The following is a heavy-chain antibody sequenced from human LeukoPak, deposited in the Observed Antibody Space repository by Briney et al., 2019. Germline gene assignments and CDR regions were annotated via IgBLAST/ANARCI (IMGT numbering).Heavy chain of an antibody. J-gene: IGHJ4*02. D-gene: IGHD1-14*01. CDR2: IYSGGST. Sequence: GGSLRLSCAASGFTVSSNYMSWVRQAPGKGLEWVSVIYSGGSTYYADSVKGRFTISRDNAKNSLYLQMNRLRADDTAVYYCARSPGWRTYSDYWGRGTLVTVSS. V-gene: IGHV3-53*01. CDR1: GFTVSSNY. CDR3: ARSPGWRTYSDY.